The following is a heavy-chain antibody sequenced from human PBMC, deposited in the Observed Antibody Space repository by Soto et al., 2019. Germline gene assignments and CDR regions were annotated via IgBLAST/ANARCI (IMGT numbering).Heavy chain of an antibody. CDR2: MNPNSGNT. J-gene: IGHJ4*02. CDR3: ARGAQWLVPGDFDY. D-gene: IGHD6-19*01. V-gene: IGHV1-8*01. CDR1: GYTFTSYD. Sequence: GASVKVSCKASGYTFTSYDIPWVRQATGQGLEWMGWMNPNSGNTGYAQKFQGRVTMTRNTSISTAYMELSSLRSEDTAVYYCARGAQWLVPGDFDYWGQGTLVTVSS.